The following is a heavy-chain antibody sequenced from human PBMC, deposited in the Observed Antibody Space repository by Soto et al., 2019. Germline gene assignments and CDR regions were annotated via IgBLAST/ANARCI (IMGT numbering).Heavy chain of an antibody. V-gene: IGHV3-48*03. CDR3: AREVVGSSSRLRWNWFDP. J-gene: IGHJ5*02. CDR2: ISSSGSTI. Sequence: LRLSFAASVFTFSSYEMNWVRQAPGNGLEWVSYISSSGSTIYYSDSVKGRFTISRDNAKNSLYLQMNSLRAEDTAVYYCAREVVGSSSRLRWNWFDPWGQGTLVTV. CDR1: VFTFSSYE. D-gene: IGHD6-13*01.